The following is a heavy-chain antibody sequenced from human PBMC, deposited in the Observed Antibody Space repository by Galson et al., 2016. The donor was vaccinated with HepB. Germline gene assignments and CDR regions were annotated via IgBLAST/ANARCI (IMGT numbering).Heavy chain of an antibody. CDR3: AKDPWGTIFGVIMSYYYYYIDV. D-gene: IGHD3-3*01. CDR2: ISYDGSNK. V-gene: IGHV3-30*18. Sequence: SLRLSCAASGFTFSNYGMHWVRQAPGKGLEWVAVISYDGSNKYYADSVKGRFTISRDNSKNTLYLQMNSLRAEDTAVYYCAKDPWGTIFGVIMSYYYYYIDVWGKGATVTVSS. J-gene: IGHJ6*03. CDR1: GFTFSNYG.